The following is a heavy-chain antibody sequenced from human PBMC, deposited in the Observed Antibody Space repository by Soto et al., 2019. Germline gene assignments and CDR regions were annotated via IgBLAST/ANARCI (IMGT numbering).Heavy chain of an antibody. CDR3: ARLDIVGGYYFDY. Sequence: SETLSLTCTVSGGSITSYYWSWIRQPPGKGLEWIGYIYYRGSTNYNPSLKSRVTISVDRSKNQFSLMLTSVTAADTAVYFCARLDIVGGYYFDYWGQGTLVTAPQ. CDR1: GGSITSYY. V-gene: IGHV4-59*01. J-gene: IGHJ4*02. CDR2: IYYRGST. D-gene: IGHD3-16*01.